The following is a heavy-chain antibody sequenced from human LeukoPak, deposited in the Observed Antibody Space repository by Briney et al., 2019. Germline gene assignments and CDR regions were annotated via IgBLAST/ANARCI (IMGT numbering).Heavy chain of an antibody. CDR3: ARDWSSSSEENYYMDV. Sequence: GASVKVSCKASGGTFSSYAISWVREAPGQGLKWMGGIIPIFGTANYAQKFQGRVTITTDESTSTAYMELSSLRSEDTAVYYCARDWSSSSEENYYMDVWGKGTTVTVSS. V-gene: IGHV1-69*05. D-gene: IGHD6-6*01. CDR2: IIPIFGTA. CDR1: GGTFSSYA. J-gene: IGHJ6*03.